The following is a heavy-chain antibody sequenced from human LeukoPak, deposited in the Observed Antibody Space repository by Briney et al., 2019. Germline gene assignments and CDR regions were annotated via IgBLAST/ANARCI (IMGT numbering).Heavy chain of an antibody. J-gene: IGHJ4*02. CDR1: GFTFSSYA. CDR3: AKEVRDWLHFDY. CDR2: ISGGGHNT. V-gene: IGHV3-23*01. Sequence: GASLRLSCAASGFTFSSYAMSWVRQAPGKGLEWVSAISGGGHNTYYADSVKGRFTISRDNSKNTLYLQMNSLRAEDTAIYYCAKEVRDWLHFDYWGQGTLVTVSS. D-gene: IGHD3/OR15-3a*01.